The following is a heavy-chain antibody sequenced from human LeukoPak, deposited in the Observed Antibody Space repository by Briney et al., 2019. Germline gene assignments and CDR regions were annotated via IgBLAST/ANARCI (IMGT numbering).Heavy chain of an antibody. CDR1: GGTFNNYA. D-gene: IGHD5-12*01. Sequence: SLKVSCKTSGGTFNNYAISWVRQAPGQGLEWMGRVVPMFGIRNYPQTFRGRVNITADKATNTVYMELRSLRAEDTAIYYCATEPSRSYSFDHLDFWGLGTPVTVSS. V-gene: IGHV1-69*04. J-gene: IGHJ4*02. CDR2: VVPMFGIR. CDR3: ATEPSRSYSFDHLDF.